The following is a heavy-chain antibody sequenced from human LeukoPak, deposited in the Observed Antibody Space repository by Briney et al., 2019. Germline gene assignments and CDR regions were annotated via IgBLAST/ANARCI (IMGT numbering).Heavy chain of an antibody. CDR2: ISSSSSYI. J-gene: IGHJ4*02. CDR1: GFTFSSYS. CDR3: ARKRVVPAARLDY. D-gene: IGHD2-2*01. V-gene: IGHV3-21*01. Sequence: GGSLRLSCAASGFTFSSYSMNWVRQAPGKGLEWVSSISSSSSYIYYADSVKGRFTISRDNAKNSLYLQMNSLRAEDTAVYYCARKRVVPAARLDYWGQGTLVTVSS.